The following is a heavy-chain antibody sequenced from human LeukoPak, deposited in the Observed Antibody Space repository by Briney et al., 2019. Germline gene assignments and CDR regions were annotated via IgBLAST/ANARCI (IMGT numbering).Heavy chain of an antibody. Sequence: GGSLRLSCAASGFTFSTFSRSWMSWVRQAPGKGLEWVANIKQDGSEKYYVDSVKGRFTISRDNAKNSLYLQMNSLRAEDTAVYYCARWWSSSSWDRDFDYWGQGTLVTVSS. CDR2: IKQDGSEK. CDR1: GFTFSTFSRSW. CDR3: ARWWSSSSWDRDFDY. J-gene: IGHJ4*02. D-gene: IGHD6-13*01. V-gene: IGHV3-7*01.